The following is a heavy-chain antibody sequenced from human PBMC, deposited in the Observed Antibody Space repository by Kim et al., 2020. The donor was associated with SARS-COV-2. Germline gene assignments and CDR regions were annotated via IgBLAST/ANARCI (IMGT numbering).Heavy chain of an antibody. V-gene: IGHV1-3*01. D-gene: IGHD1-26*01. J-gene: IGHJ4*02. Sequence: ASVKVSCKASGYTFNNYAMQWVRQAPGQRLEWMGWIDAGSGNKKSSQKFQDRVAITTDTSANTAYMELSSLTSEDTAVYYCARSSGNFYFDYWGQGTLVTVSS. CDR2: IDAGSGNK. CDR3: ARSSGNFYFDY. CDR1: GYTFNNYA.